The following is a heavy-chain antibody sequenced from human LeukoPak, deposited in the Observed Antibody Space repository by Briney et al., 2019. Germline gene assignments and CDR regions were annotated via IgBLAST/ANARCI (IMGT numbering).Heavy chain of an antibody. V-gene: IGHV1-2*06. CDR3: ARPKGYSSSWYYENWFDP. CDR1: GYTITGYY. J-gene: IGHJ5*02. Sequence: GASVKVSCKASGYTITGYYMHWVRQAPGQGLEWMGRINPNSGGSNSAQKFQGRITMTRDTSISTAYMELSGLRSDDTAVYYCARPKGYSSSWYYENWFDPWGQGTLVIVSS. D-gene: IGHD6-13*01. CDR2: INPNSGGS.